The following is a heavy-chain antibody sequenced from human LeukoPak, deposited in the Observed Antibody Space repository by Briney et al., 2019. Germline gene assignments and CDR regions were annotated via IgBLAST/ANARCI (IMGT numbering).Heavy chain of an antibody. CDR1: GFTFSSYA. CDR3: ARDGSYDFWSGQGAFDI. J-gene: IGHJ3*02. Sequence: GGSLRLSCAASGFTFSSYAMHWVRQAPGKGLEYVSAIRSNGGSTYYANSVKGRFTISRDNSKNTLYLQMGSLRAEDMAVYYCARDGSYDFWSGQGAFDIWGQGTMVTVSS. V-gene: IGHV3-64*01. D-gene: IGHD3-3*01. CDR2: IRSNGGST.